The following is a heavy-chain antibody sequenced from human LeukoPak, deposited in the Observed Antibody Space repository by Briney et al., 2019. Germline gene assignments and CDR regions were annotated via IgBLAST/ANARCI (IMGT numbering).Heavy chain of an antibody. J-gene: IGHJ4*02. V-gene: IGHV3-7*01. CDR1: GFTFRSYW. D-gene: IGHD1-26*01. Sequence: GGSLRLSCAASGFTFRSYWMSWVRQAPGNGLEWVANINQDGSEKHYVDSVKGRFTISRDNAKNSLYLQMDSLRDEDTAVYYCARDHLGSYYGIYWGQGTQVTVSS. CDR3: ARDHLGSYYGIY. CDR2: INQDGSEK.